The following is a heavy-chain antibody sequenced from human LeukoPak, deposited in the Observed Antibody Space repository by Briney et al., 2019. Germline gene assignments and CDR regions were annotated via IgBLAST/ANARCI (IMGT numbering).Heavy chain of an antibody. CDR2: IHTSGSV. Sequence: PSETLSLTCTVSGGSLSSGTFYWSWIRQPAGKGLEWIGRIHTSGSVNSNPSLKSRVTISVDTSKNQLSLNLTSVTAADTAVYYCARGLATRPDWFDPWGQGTLVTVSS. D-gene: IGHD6-6*01. CDR3: ARGLATRPDWFDP. J-gene: IGHJ5*02. V-gene: IGHV4-61*02. CDR1: GGSLSSGTFY.